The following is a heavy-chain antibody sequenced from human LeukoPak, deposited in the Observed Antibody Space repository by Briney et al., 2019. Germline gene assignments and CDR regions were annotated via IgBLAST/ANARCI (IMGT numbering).Heavy chain of an antibody. CDR2: ISGSGGST. CDR3: ARFSSSWYTEYFQH. V-gene: IGHV3-23*01. J-gene: IGHJ1*01. CDR1: GFTFSSYA. Sequence: GGSLRLSCAASGFTFSSYAMSWVRQAPGKGLEWVSAISGSGGSTYYADSVKGRFTISRDNSKNTLYLQMNSLRAEDTAVYYCARFSSSWYTEYFQHWGQGTLVTVSS. D-gene: IGHD6-13*01.